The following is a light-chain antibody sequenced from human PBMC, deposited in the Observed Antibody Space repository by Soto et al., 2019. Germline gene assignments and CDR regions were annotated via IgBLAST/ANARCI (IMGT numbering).Light chain of an antibody. CDR1: SSDVGSYNR. CDR3: SSYTSSSTYG. Sequence: QSALTQPPSVSGSPGQSVTISCTGTSSDVGSYNRVSWYQQPPGTAPKLMIYEVSDRPSGVPDRFSGSKSGNTASLPISGLQAGDAADYYCSSYTSSSTYGFGTGTKLTVL. J-gene: IGLJ1*01. V-gene: IGLV2-18*02. CDR2: EVS.